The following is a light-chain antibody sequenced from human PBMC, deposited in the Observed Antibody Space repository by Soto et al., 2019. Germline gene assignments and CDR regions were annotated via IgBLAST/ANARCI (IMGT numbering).Light chain of an antibody. V-gene: IGKV3-20*01. J-gene: IGKJ2*01. CDR1: QSVSSSY. CDR2: GAS. Sequence: EIVLTQSPGTLSLSPGERATLSCRASQSVSSSYLAWYQQKPGQAPRLLIYGASSRATGIPDRFSGSGSRTDFTLTISRLEPEDFAVYYCQQSGSSPRTFGQGTKLEIK. CDR3: QQSGSSPRT.